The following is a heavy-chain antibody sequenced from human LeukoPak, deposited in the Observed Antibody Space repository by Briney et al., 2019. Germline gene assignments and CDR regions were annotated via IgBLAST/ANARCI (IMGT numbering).Heavy chain of an antibody. D-gene: IGHD6-19*01. CDR3: ARKLDVAVAGTGNFDY. Sequence: PSETLSLTCTVSSASITSSPYFWGWIRQSPGKGLEWIGSISYSGSTYYNPSLKSRVTISVDTSKNQFSLKLSSVTAADTAVYYCARKLDVAVAGTGNFDYWGQGTLVTVSS. CDR1: SASITSSPYF. V-gene: IGHV4-39*07. J-gene: IGHJ4*02. CDR2: ISYSGST.